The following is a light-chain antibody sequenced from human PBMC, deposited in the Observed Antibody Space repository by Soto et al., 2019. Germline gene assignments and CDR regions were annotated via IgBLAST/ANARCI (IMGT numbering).Light chain of an antibody. Sequence: DIQMTQSPSTLSASVGDRVTITCRASQSISSWLAWYQQIPGKAPKLLIYKASSLESGVPSRFSGSGSGTEFTLTISSLQPDVFATYYCQQYNTYSPFGKGTKV. CDR3: QQYNTYSP. J-gene: IGKJ1*01. V-gene: IGKV1-5*03. CDR1: QSISSW. CDR2: KAS.